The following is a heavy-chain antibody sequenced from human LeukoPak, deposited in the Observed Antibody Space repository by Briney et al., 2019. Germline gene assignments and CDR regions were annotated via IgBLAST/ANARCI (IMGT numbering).Heavy chain of an antibody. CDR3: ARDWISNYYDSSGYYYGMDV. CDR2: IYYSGST. CDR1: GGSISSYY. V-gene: IGHV4-59*01. Sequence: SETLSLTCTVSGGSISSYYWSWIRQPPGKGLEWIGYIYYSGSTNYNPSLKSRVTISVDTSKNQFSLKLSSVTAADTVVYYRARDWISNYYDSSGYYYGMDVWGQGTTVTVSS. J-gene: IGHJ6*02. D-gene: IGHD3-22*01.